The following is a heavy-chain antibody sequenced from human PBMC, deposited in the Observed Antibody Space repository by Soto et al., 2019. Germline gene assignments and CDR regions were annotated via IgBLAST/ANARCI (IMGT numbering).Heavy chain of an antibody. CDR3: ARESKYDTSGYPPWFAP. Sequence: QVQLQESGPGLVKPSQTLSLTCTVSVASISSGGYYWSWIRHHPGGALGWIGYIYYSGSTSYNPSLKSRVTISVDTSKNQFSLKLSSVTDADTAVYYCARESKYDTSGYPPWFAPWGQGTLVTVSS. CDR2: IYYSGST. CDR1: VASISSGGYY. D-gene: IGHD3-22*01. V-gene: IGHV4-31*03. J-gene: IGHJ5*02.